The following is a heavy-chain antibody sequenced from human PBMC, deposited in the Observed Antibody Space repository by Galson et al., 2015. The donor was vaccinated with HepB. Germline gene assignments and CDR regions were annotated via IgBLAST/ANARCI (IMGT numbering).Heavy chain of an antibody. Sequence: SLRLSCAASGFTFSSYAMSWVRQAPGKGLEWVSAISGSGGSTYYADSVKGRFTISRDNSKNTLYLQMNSLRAEDTAVYYCAKDIDYYDSSGYLVRWFDPWGQGTLVTVSS. D-gene: IGHD3-22*01. CDR3: AKDIDYYDSSGYLVRWFDP. CDR2: ISGSGGST. CDR1: GFTFSSYA. V-gene: IGHV3-23*01. J-gene: IGHJ5*02.